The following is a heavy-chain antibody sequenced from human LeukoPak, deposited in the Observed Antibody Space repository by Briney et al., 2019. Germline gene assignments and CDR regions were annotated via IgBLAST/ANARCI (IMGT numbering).Heavy chain of an antibody. CDR3: ARDLTAAAGDY. J-gene: IGHJ4*02. Sequence: ASVKVSCKASGYIFTDYYMHWVRQAPGQELGWMGRINPNSGGTNYAQKFQGRVTMTRDTSISTAYMELSRLRSDDTAVYYCARDLTAAAGDYWGQGTLVTVSS. V-gene: IGHV1/OR15-1*04. D-gene: IGHD6-13*01. CDR1: GYIFTDYY. CDR2: INPNSGGT.